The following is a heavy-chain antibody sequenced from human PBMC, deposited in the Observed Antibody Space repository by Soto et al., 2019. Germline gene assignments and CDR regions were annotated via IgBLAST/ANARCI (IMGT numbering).Heavy chain of an antibody. V-gene: IGHV1-18*01. J-gene: IGHJ4*02. CDR1: GYSFRNYG. CDR2: ISGYNGDT. CDR3: ARHNLALASFDY. D-gene: IGHD3-3*02. Sequence: ASVKVSCKASGYSFRNYGISWVRQAPGQGLEWMGWISGYNGDTNNAQNLQGRVTMTTDASTSTAYMELRSLRSDDTAMYYCARHNLALASFDYWGQATMGTVSA.